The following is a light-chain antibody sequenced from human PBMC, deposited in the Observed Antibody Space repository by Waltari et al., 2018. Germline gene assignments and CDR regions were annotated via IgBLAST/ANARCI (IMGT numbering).Light chain of an antibody. CDR3: QKYVNLPAT. V-gene: IGKV3-20*01. J-gene: IGKJ1*01. Sequence: SPGERATLSCRASQSVGRFLAWYQQKPGQAPRLLIYHASIRATGIPDRFSGSGSGTDFSLTISGLEPEDFAVYYCQKYVNLPATFGQGTKVEIK. CDR2: HAS. CDR1: QSVGRF.